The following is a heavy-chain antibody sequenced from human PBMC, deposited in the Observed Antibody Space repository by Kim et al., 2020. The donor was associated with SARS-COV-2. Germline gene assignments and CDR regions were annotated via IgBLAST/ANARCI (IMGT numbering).Heavy chain of an antibody. V-gene: IGHV3-48*01. CDR2: ISSSSTI. CDR1: GFTFSSYS. D-gene: IGHD3-10*01. J-gene: IGHJ4*02. Sequence: GGSLRLSCAASGFTFSSYSMNWVRQAPGKGLEWVSYISSSSTIYYADSVKGRFTISRDNAKNSLYLQMNSLRAEDTAVYYCASIGSAPYDYWGQGTLVTV. CDR3: ASIGSAPYDY.